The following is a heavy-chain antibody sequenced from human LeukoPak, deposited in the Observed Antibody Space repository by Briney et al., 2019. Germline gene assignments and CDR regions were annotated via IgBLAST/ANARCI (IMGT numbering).Heavy chain of an antibody. D-gene: IGHD2-2*01. CDR1: GYTFTSYD. V-gene: IGHV1-8*01. CDR3: ARGDGWLVPAASAGEPYDY. CDR2: MNPNSGNT. Sequence: GASVKVSCKASGYTFTSYDINWVRQATGQGLEWMGWMNPNSGNTGYAQKFQGRVTMTRNTSISTAYMELSSLRSEDTAVYYCARGDGWLVPAASAGEPYDYWGQGTLVTVSS. J-gene: IGHJ4*02.